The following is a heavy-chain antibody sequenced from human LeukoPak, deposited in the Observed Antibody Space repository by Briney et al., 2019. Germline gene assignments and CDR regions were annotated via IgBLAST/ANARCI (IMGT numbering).Heavy chain of an antibody. D-gene: IGHD3-16*01. CDR3: ARRKLYFHYGMDV. CDR2: INHSGST. Sequence: SETLSLTCTVSGGSISSSTYYWSWIRQPPGKGLEWIGEINHSGSTNYNPSLKSRVTISVDTSKNQFSLKLSSVTAADTAVYYCARRKLYFHYGMDVWGQGTTVTVSS. J-gene: IGHJ6*02. CDR1: GGSISSSTYY. V-gene: IGHV4-39*07.